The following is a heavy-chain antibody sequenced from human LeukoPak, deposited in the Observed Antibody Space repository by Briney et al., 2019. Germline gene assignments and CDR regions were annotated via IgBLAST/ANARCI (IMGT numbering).Heavy chain of an antibody. Sequence: PSETLSLTCTVSGASISSYYWSWIRQPPGKGLEWIGYIYYSGTTKYNPPLKSRVTISVDTSKNQFSLNLYSVTAADTAVYYCATGKPQRYSSGWYVNWFDPWGQGTLVTVSS. CDR1: GASISSYY. CDR2: IYYSGTT. D-gene: IGHD6-19*01. J-gene: IGHJ5*02. V-gene: IGHV4-59*01. CDR3: ATGKPQRYSSGWYVNWFDP.